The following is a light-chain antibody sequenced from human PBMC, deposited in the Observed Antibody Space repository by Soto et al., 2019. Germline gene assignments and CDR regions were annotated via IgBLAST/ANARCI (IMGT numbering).Light chain of an antibody. CDR2: NAS. CDR3: QQRSSWPLT. CDR1: QSVRNY. V-gene: IGKV3-11*01. Sequence: IVLTQSTATLALYPGEGATLSCRASQSVRNYLAWYQQKLGQPPRLLIYNASNRATGIPARFSGSGSGTDFTLTISSLEPEDFAVYYCQQRSSWPLTFGQGTRLEIK. J-gene: IGKJ5*01.